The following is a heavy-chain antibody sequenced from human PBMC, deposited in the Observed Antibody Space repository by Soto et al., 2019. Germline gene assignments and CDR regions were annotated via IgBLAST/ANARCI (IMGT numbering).Heavy chain of an antibody. Sequence: QVQLVQSGAEVKKPGSSVEVSCKASGGTFSSSAINWVRQAPGQGLEWMGAIIPSFGTANYAQKFQGRVTITADKSTSIDYMELSSLRSEDTPFYYSARVYNSSWDVFDLWGQGTLVTVSS. CDR1: GGTFSSSA. CDR3: ARVYNSSWDVFDL. D-gene: IGHD6-13*01. CDR2: IIPSFGTA. J-gene: IGHJ5*02. V-gene: IGHV1-69*06.